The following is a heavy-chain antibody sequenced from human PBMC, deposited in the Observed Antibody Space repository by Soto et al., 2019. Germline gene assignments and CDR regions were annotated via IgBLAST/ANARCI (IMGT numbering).Heavy chain of an antibody. CDR2: ISGSGGST. V-gene: IGHV3-23*01. CDR1: GFTFSRYA. Sequence: GGALRLSCAASGFTFSRYAMSWVRQAPGKGLEWVSAISGSGGSTYYADSVKGRFTISRDNSKNTLYLQMNSLRAEDTAVYYCAKDLGYCSSTSCPRFDYWGQGTLVTVSS. D-gene: IGHD2-2*01. J-gene: IGHJ4*02. CDR3: AKDLGYCSSTSCPRFDY.